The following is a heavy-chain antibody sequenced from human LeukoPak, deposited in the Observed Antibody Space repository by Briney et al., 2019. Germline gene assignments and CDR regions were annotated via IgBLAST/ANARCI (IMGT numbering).Heavy chain of an antibody. J-gene: IGHJ4*02. D-gene: IGHD3-10*01. CDR3: ARGWSYGSGSNYNVLGY. CDR1: GFTFITYS. V-gene: IGHV3-21*04. CDR2: ISSSSSYI. Sequence: PGGSLRLSCAASGFTFITYSMNWVRQAPGKGLEWVSSISSSSSYIYYADSVKGRFTISRDNAKNSLYLQMNSLRAEDTALYYCARGWSYGSGSNYNVLGYWGQGTLVTVSS.